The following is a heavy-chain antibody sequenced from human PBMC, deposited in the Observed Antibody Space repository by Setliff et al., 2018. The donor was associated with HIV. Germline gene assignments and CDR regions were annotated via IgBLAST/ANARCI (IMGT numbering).Heavy chain of an antibody. D-gene: IGHD3-22*01. CDR1: GGSFSGYY. J-gene: IGHJ4*02. Sequence: SETLSLTCAVYGGSFSGYYWSWNRQPPGKGLEWIGEINHSGSTNYNPSLKSRVTISVDTSKNQFSLTLSSVTAADTAVFYCARLTTTYYYDSSAYYHPVWGQGTLVTVSS. V-gene: IGHV4-34*01. CDR2: INHSGST. CDR3: ARLTTTYYYDSSAYYHPV.